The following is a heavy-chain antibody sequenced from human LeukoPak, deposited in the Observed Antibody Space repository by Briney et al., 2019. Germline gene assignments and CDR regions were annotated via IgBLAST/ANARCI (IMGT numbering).Heavy chain of an antibody. J-gene: IGHJ6*02. Sequence: GGSLRLSCAASGFTFSNYWMHWVRQAPGEALMWVSRIKSDGSSTTYADSVKGRFTISRDNAKNTLYLQMNSLRAEDTAVYYCSRNSLSSCGGDCYSGLDVWGQGTTVTVSS. CDR3: SRNSLSSCGGDCYSGLDV. V-gene: IGHV3-74*01. D-gene: IGHD2-21*02. CDR1: GFTFSNYW. CDR2: IKSDGSST.